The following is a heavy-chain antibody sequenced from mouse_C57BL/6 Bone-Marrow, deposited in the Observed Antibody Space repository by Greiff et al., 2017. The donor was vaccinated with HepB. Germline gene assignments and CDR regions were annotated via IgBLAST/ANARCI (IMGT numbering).Heavy chain of an antibody. V-gene: IGHV1-69*01. Sequence: VQLQQPGAELVMPGASVKLSCKASGYTFTSYWMHWVKQRPGQGLEWIGEIDPSDSYTNYNQKFKGQSTLTVDKSSSTAYMQLSSLTSEDSAVYYCAREGYGSSRYYFDYWGQDTTLTVSS. CDR1: GYTFTSYW. J-gene: IGHJ2*01. CDR2: IDPSDSYT. D-gene: IGHD1-1*01. CDR3: AREGYGSSRYYFDY.